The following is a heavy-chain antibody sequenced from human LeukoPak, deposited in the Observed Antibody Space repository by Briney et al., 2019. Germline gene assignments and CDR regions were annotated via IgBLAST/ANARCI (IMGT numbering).Heavy chain of an antibody. J-gene: IGHJ4*02. CDR1: GYTFTNNA. CDR2: INSNTGKP. CDR3: ARDVVGITVAGDY. D-gene: IGHD6-19*01. V-gene: IGHV7-4-1*02. Sequence: GASVKVSCKASGYTFTNNAINWVRQAPGQGLEWMGWINSNTGKPTYAQNFTGRFVLSLDTSATTAYLEISSLKAEDTAVYYCARDVVGITVAGDYWGQGTLVTVSS.